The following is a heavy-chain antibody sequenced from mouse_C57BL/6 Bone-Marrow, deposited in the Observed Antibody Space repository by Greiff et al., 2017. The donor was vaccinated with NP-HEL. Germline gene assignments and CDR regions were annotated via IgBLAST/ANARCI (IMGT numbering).Heavy chain of an antibody. Sequence: VQLKQSGPELVKPGASVKISCKASGYTFTDYYMNWVKQSHGKSLEWIGDINPNNGGTSYNQKFKGKATLTVDKSSSTAYMELRSLTSEDSAVYYCAKGGIYDYDGYFDVWGTGTTVTVSS. D-gene: IGHD2-4*01. J-gene: IGHJ1*03. CDR2: INPNNGGT. CDR3: AKGGIYDYDGYFDV. CDR1: GYTFTDYY. V-gene: IGHV1-26*01.